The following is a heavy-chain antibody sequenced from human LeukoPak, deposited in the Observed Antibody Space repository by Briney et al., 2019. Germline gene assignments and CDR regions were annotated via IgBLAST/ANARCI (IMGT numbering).Heavy chain of an antibody. D-gene: IGHD6-19*01. CDR2: INHSGST. J-gene: IGHJ4*02. Sequence: SETLSLTCTVSGGSISSGGYYWSWIRQPPGKGLEWIGEINHSGSTNYNPSLKSRVTISVDTSKNQFSLKLSSVTAADTAVYYCATSTGVAVAGQIDYWGQGTLVTVSS. V-gene: IGHV4-39*07. CDR3: ATSTGVAVAGQIDY. CDR1: GGSISSGGYY.